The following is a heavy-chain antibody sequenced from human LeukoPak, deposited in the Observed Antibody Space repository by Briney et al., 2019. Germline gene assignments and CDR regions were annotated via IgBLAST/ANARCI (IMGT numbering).Heavy chain of an antibody. V-gene: IGHV4-4*02. J-gene: IGHJ4*02. CDR1: GGSISSSNW. Sequence: SGTLSLTCAVSGGSISSSNWWSWVRQSPGKGLEWIGEIYHSGSTNYNPSLKSRVTISVDKSKNQFSLKLSSVTAADTAVYYCARTLYGDYDYFDYWGQGTLVTVSS. CDR2: IYHSGST. D-gene: IGHD4-17*01. CDR3: ARTLYGDYDYFDY.